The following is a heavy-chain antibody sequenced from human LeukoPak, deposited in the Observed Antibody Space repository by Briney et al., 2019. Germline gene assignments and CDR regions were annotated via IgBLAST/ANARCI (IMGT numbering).Heavy chain of an antibody. CDR3: ARVQEPGYSYGSANY. V-gene: IGHV3-30*04. D-gene: IGHD5-18*01. Sequence: GGSLRLSCAASGFTFSSYAMHWVRQAPGKGLEWVAVISYDGSNKYYADSVKGRFTISRDNSKNTLYLQMNSLRAEDTAVYYCARVQEPGYSYGSANYWGQRTLVTVSS. J-gene: IGHJ4*02. CDR1: GFTFSSYA. CDR2: ISYDGSNK.